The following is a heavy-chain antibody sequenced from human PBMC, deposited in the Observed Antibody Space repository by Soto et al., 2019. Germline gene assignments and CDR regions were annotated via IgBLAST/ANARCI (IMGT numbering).Heavy chain of an antibody. CDR2: VSDSGST. D-gene: IGHD3-16*01. CDR1: GGSISSYY. J-gene: IGHJ6*02. CDR3: ARGHGGERGANYSYYHSVIEV. V-gene: IGHV4-59*01. Sequence: TLSLTCNVSGGSISSYYWSCIRRAPGNGLQWIVNVSDSGSTNYNPSLKSRVTISVDTSKNQSSLMLRSVDDAGSAVYYCARGHGGERGANYSYYHSVIEVWGQG.